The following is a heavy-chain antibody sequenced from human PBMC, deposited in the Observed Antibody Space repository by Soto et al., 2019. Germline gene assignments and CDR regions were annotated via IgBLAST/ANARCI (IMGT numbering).Heavy chain of an antibody. CDR3: ARSDSSSWYYYFDY. CDR1: GYTFTSYG. V-gene: IGHV1-18*01. D-gene: IGHD6-13*01. J-gene: IGHJ4*02. Sequence: ASVKVSCKASGYTFTSYGISWVRQAPGQGLEWMGWISAYNGDTNYAQKLQGWVTMTRDTSISTAYMELSRLRSDDTAVYYCARSDSSSWYYYFDYWGQGTLVTVSS. CDR2: ISAYNGDT.